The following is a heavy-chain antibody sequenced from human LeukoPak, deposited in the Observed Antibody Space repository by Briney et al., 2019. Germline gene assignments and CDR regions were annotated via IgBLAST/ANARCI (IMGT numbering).Heavy chain of an antibody. CDR2: IKQYGSEK. CDR1: GFTFSTYW. CDR3: ARGGSRIVGAFDY. Sequence: PGGSLRLSCAVSGFTFSTYWMTWVRQAPGKGLEWVANIKQYGSEKYYVDSVKGRFTISRDNAKNSLYLQMKSLRVEDTAVYYCARGGSRIVGAFDYWGQGTLVTVSS. J-gene: IGHJ4*02. V-gene: IGHV3-7*01. D-gene: IGHD1-26*01.